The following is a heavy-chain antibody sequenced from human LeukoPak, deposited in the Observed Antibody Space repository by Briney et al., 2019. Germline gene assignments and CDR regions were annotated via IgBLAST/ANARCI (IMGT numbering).Heavy chain of an antibody. V-gene: IGHV1-2*02. CDR2: INPNSGGT. CDR3: ARVLAYSYGSGGHAFDI. Sequence: AAVKVSCKASGYTFTGYYMHWVRQAPGQGLEWMGWINPNSGGTNYAQKFQGRVTMTRDTSISTAYMELSRLRSDDTAVYYCARVLAYSYGSGGHAFDIWGQGTMVTVSS. J-gene: IGHJ3*02. CDR1: GYTFTGYY. D-gene: IGHD5-18*01.